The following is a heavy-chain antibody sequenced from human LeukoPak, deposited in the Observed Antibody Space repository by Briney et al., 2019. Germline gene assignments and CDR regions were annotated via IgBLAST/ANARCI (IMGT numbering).Heavy chain of an antibody. CDR1: GGXISSYY. D-gene: IGHD6-19*01. V-gene: IGHV4-59*01. J-gene: IGHJ4*02. Sequence: SETLSLTCTVSGGXISSYYWSWIRQPPGKGLEWIGYIYYSGSTNYNPSLKSRVTISVDTSKNQFSLQLSSVTAADTAVYYCARRHSSGWPYYFDYWGQGTLVTVSS. CDR2: IYYSGST. CDR3: ARRHSSGWPYYFDY.